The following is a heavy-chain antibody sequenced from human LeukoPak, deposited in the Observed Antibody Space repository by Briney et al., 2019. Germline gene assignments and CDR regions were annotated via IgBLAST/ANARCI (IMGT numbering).Heavy chain of an antibody. V-gene: IGHV3-48*01. J-gene: IGHJ5*02. D-gene: IGHD6-19*01. Sequence: PGGSLRLSCAASGFTFSSYNMNWVRQAPGKGLEWVSYISSSSSTIYYADSVKGRFTISRDNAKNSLYLQMNSLRAEDTAVYYCSRDMRAPSGPGWFDPWGQGTLVTVSS. CDR1: GFTFSSYN. CDR3: SRDMRAPSGPGWFDP. CDR2: ISSSSSTI.